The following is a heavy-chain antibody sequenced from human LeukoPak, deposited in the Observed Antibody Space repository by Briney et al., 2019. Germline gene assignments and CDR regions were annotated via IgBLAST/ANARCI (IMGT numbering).Heavy chain of an antibody. CDR2: ISWNSGNK. D-gene: IGHD4-11*01. V-gene: IGHV3-9*01. CDR1: GFTFDDYA. CDR3: AKDKTTVTRGGLDV. Sequence: PGRSLRLSCAASGFTFDDYAMHWVRHAPGMGLEWVSGISWNSGNKGYADSERGRFTISRDNAKNSLYLQMNSLRTEDTALYYCAKDKTTVTRGGLDVWGQGTTVTVSS. J-gene: IGHJ6*02.